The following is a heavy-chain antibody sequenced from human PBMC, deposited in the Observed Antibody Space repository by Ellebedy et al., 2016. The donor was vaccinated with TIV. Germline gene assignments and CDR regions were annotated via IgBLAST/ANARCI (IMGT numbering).Heavy chain of an antibody. D-gene: IGHD2-15*01. CDR1: GFTFDDYA. CDR3: AKGLVVVAALDY. CDR2: ISWNSGSI. V-gene: IGHV3-9*01. Sequence: SLKISXAASGFTFDDYAMHWVRQAPGKGLEWVSGISWNSGSIGYADSVKGRFTISRDNAKNSLYLQMNSLRAEDTALYYCAKGLVVVAALDYWGQGTLVTVSS. J-gene: IGHJ4*02.